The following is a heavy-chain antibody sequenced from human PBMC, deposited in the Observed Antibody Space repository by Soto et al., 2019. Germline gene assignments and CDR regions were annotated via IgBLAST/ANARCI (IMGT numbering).Heavy chain of an antibody. V-gene: IGHV3-7*05. CDR2: IKQDGSEK. CDR1: GFTFSSYW. D-gene: IGHD2-2*01. Sequence: EVQLVESGGGLVQPGGSLRLSCAASGFTFSSYWMSWVRQAPGKGLEWVANIKQDGSEKYYVDSVRGRFTISRDNAKNSLYLQMNSLRAEDTAVYYCARDAATTWCSSTSCYVYYGMDVWGQGTTVTVSS. J-gene: IGHJ6*02. CDR3: ARDAATTWCSSTSCYVYYGMDV.